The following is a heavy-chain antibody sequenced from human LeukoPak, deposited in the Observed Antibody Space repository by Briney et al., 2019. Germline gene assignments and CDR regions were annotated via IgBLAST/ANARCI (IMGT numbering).Heavy chain of an antibody. CDR3: ARGGLGSWTFDS. J-gene: IGHJ5*01. CDR1: GFIFSSYG. D-gene: IGHD3-10*01. V-gene: IGHV3-48*04. Sequence: GGSLRLSCAASGFIFSSYGMNWVRQAPGKGLEWVSYISGTRTTIYYADSVKGRFTISRDNAKYSLHLQMDSLRADDTAVYSCARGGLGSWTFDSWGQGTLVTVSS. CDR2: ISGTRTTI.